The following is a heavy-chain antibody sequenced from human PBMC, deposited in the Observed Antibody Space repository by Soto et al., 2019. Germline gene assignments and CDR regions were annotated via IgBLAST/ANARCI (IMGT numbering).Heavy chain of an antibody. J-gene: IGHJ2*01. CDR3: AKTLRAVTMVRGVVEVYWYFDL. Sequence: EVHLLESGGGLVQPGGSLRLSCAASGFTFRDYAMSWVREAPEKGLEWVSSITNSGGSTFYADSVKGRFTISRDNSKNTLYRQMNSLRAEDTAIYYCAKTLRAVTMVRGVVEVYWYFDLWGRGTLVTVSS. CDR1: GFTFRDYA. D-gene: IGHD3-10*01. V-gene: IGHV3-23*01. CDR2: ITNSGGST.